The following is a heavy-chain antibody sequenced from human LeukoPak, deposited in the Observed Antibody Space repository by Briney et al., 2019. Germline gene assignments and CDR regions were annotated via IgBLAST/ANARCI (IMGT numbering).Heavy chain of an antibody. D-gene: IGHD3-22*01. CDR2: IYPGDSDT. Sequence: GESLKISCKGSGYSFTSYWIGWVRQMPGKGLEWMGIIYPGDSDTRYSPSFQGQVTISADKSISTAYLQWSSLKALDTAMYYCARLRAYYDSSGYYPDYYYGMDVWGQGTTVTVSS. CDR1: GYSFTSYW. V-gene: IGHV5-51*01. J-gene: IGHJ6*02. CDR3: ARLRAYYDSSGYYPDYYYGMDV.